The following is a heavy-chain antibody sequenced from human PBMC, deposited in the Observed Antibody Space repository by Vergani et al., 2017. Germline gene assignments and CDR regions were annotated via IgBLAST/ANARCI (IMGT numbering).Heavy chain of an antibody. Sequence: EVQLLESGGALVQPGKSLRLSCAASGFIFSSYAMTWVRQAPGKGLEWVSSISASGGSTYYADSVKGRFTISRDNSKNTLYLQMNSLRAEDTAVYYCAKAWYSSGCNDYWGQGTLVTVSS. CDR1: GFIFSSYA. J-gene: IGHJ4*02. V-gene: IGHV3-23*01. D-gene: IGHD6-19*01. CDR2: ISASGGST. CDR3: AKAWYSSGCNDY.